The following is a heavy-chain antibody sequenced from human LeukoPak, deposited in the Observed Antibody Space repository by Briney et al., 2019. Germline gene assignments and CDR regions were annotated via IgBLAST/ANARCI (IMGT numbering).Heavy chain of an antibody. CDR2: IKSEGTSA. D-gene: IGHD3-22*01. CDR3: AIRPSSAIDY. J-gene: IGHJ4*02. Sequence: SGGSLRLSCEASGFSFSSSWMHWVRQAPGKGPVWVSRIKSEGTSASYADSVNGRFIISRDNSKNTLYLQMNSLRAEDTAVYYCAIRPSSAIDYWGQGTLVTVSS. CDR1: GFSFSSSW. V-gene: IGHV3-74*01.